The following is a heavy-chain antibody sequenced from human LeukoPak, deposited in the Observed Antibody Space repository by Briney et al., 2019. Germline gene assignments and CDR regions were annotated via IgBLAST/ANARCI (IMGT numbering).Heavy chain of an antibody. CDR2: IHYTGAT. CDR1: DGSITGYY. D-gene: IGHD3-10*01. Sequence: PSETLSLTCAVYDGSITGYYWSWIRQPPGKGLEWVGEIHYTGATSYNPSLKSRATISIDTSKNQFSLKVSSVTAADTAVYYCARTSRHYYGSGGESTPWPADVDVWGHGTTVTVSS. CDR3: ARTSRHYYGSGGESTPWPADVDV. V-gene: IGHV4-34*01. J-gene: IGHJ6*02.